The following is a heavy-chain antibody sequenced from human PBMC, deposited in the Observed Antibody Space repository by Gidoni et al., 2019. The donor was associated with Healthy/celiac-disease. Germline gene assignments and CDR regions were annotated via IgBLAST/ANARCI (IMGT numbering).Heavy chain of an antibody. CDR2: SSGSGGST. Sequence: EVQLLESGGGLVQPGGSLRLSCAASGFTFSSYAMSWVRQAPGKGLEWVSASSGSGGSTYYADSVKGRFTISRDNSKNTLYLQMNSLRAEDTAVYYCAKDAVYSGYDLNYYYGMDVWGQGTTVTVSS. CDR3: AKDAVYSGYDLNYYYGMDV. D-gene: IGHD5-12*01. J-gene: IGHJ6*02. CDR1: GFTFSSYA. V-gene: IGHV3-23*01.